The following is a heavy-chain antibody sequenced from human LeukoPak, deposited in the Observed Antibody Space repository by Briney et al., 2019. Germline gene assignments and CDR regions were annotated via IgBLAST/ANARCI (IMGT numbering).Heavy chain of an antibody. CDR3: ARGMREYSSGWYYFDY. V-gene: IGHV4-4*09. CDR1: GGSISGSY. Sequence: PSETLSLTCTVSGGSISGSYWSWIRQPPGKGLEWIGYIYTSGSTNSNPSLKSRVTISGDTSNNQFSLRLSSMTATDTAVYYCARGMREYSSGWYYFDYWGQGTLVTVSS. D-gene: IGHD6-19*01. CDR2: IYTSGST. J-gene: IGHJ4*02.